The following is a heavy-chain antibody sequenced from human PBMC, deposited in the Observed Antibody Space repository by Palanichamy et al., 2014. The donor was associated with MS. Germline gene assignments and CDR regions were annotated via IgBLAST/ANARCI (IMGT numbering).Heavy chain of an antibody. CDR1: GFTFSSYA. J-gene: IGHJ4*02. Sequence: EVQLLESGGGLVQPGGSLRLSCVASGFTFSSYAMSWVRQAPGKGLEWVSAISGSGDSTFYADSAKGRFTISRDNSKNMLYLQMNSLRGDDAAIYYCAKDRTTGWFFDYWGQGTLVTVSP. V-gene: IGHV3-23*01. D-gene: IGHD6-19*01. CDR2: ISGSGDST. CDR3: AKDRTTGWFFDY.